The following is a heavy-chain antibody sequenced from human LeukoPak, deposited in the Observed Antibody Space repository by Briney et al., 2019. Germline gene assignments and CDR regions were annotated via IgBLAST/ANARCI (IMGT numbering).Heavy chain of an antibody. CDR2: IYSGGST. J-gene: IGHJ3*02. CDR1: GFTFSDYY. CDR3: ADSNSSRDAFDI. Sequence: SRGSLRLSCAASGFTFSDYYMSWVRQAPGKGLEWVSVIYSGGSTYYADSVKGRFTISRDNSKNTLYLQMNSLRAEDTAVYYCADSNSSRDAFDIWGQGTMVTVSS. D-gene: IGHD6-13*01. V-gene: IGHV3-53*01.